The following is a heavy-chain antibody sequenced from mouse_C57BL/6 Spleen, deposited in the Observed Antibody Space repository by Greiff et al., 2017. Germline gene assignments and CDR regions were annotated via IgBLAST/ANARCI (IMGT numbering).Heavy chain of an antibody. CDR2: IYPGDGDT. CDR3: ARRSDCPFAY. V-gene: IGHV1-80*01. J-gene: IGHJ3*01. CDR1: GYAFSSYW. Sequence: QVQLKESGAELVKPGASVKISCKASGYAFSSYWMNWVKQRPGKGLEWIGQIYPGDGDTNYNGKFKGKATLTADKSSSTAYMQLSSLTSEDSAVYFCARRSDCPFAYWGQGTLVTVSA.